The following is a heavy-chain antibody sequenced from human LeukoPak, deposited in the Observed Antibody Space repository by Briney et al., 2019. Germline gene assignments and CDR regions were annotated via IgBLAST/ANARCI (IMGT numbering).Heavy chain of an antibody. CDR3: ATDYYDSSGYYYNPYYFDY. V-gene: IGHV3-21*01. D-gene: IGHD3-22*01. CDR2: ISSSSSYI. J-gene: IGHJ4*02. CDR1: GFTFSSYS. Sequence: GGSLRLSCAASGFTFSSYSMNWVRQAPGKGLEWVSSISSSSSYIYYADSVKGRFTISRGNAKNSLYLQMNSLRAEDTAVYYCATDYYDSSGYYYNPYYFDYWGQGTLVTVSS.